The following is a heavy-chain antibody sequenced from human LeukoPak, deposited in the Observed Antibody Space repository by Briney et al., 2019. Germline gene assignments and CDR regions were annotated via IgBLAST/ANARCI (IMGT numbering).Heavy chain of an antibody. D-gene: IGHD2-15*01. J-gene: IGHJ5*02. V-gene: IGHV3-23*01. Sequence: PGRSLRLSCAASGFTLSSYAMSWVRQAPGKGLEWVSAISGSGGSTYYADSVKGRFTISRDNSKNTLYLQMNSLRAEDTAVYYCAKERQMVVAANWFDPWGQGTLVTVSS. CDR1: GFTLSSYA. CDR2: ISGSGGST. CDR3: AKERQMVVAANWFDP.